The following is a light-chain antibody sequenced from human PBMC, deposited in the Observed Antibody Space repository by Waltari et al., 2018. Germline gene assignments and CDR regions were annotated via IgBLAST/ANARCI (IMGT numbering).Light chain of an antibody. Sequence: QSALTQPASVSGSPGQSITISCTGSSSDVGGYNYVSWYQQYPGKVPKIVIYEVNKRPSGVSSRCSGAKSGNTASRTISGLQADDEAEYYCSSFTSRHLYVFGTGTAVTVL. V-gene: IGLV2-14*01. CDR1: SSDVGGYNY. CDR2: EVN. CDR3: SSFTSRHLYV. J-gene: IGLJ1*01.